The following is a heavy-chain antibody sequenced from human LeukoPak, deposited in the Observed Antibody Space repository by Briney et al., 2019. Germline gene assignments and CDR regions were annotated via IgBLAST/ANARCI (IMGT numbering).Heavy chain of an antibody. J-gene: IGHJ6*02. CDR1: GGSISSYY. CDR3: ARDGEQQLVPPYYYYGMDV. Sequence: PSETLSPTCTVSGGSISSYYWSWIRQPAGKGLEWIGRIYTSGSTNYNPSLKSRLTMSVDTSKNQFSLKLSSVTAADTAVYYCARDGEQQLVPPYYYYGMDVWGQGTTVTVSS. V-gene: IGHV4-4*07. CDR2: IYTSGST. D-gene: IGHD6-13*01.